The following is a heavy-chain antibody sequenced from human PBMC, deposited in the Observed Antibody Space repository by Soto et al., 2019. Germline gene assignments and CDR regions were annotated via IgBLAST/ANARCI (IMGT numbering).Heavy chain of an antibody. CDR3: AKDTEIVVVVAALFFSAFDI. V-gene: IGHV3-23*01. CDR1: GFTFSSYA. CDR2: VSGSGGST. J-gene: IGHJ3*02. D-gene: IGHD2-15*01. Sequence: EVQLLESGGGLVQPGGSLRLSCAASGFTFSSYAMSWVRQAPGKGLEWVSAVSGSGGSTYYADSVKGRFTISRDNSKNTLYLHMNSLRDEDTAVYYCAKDTEIVVVVAALFFSAFDIWGQGTMVSVSS.